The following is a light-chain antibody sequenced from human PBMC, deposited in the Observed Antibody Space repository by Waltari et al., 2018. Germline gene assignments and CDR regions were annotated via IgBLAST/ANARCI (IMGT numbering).Light chain of an antibody. Sequence: VLTQSPATLSLSPGERATLSCRASQGVSSYVAWSQHKPGQPLRLLIYDATNRATGIPARCSGSGSGTDFTLTISSLEPEDFAVYYCQQRYSWPATFGPGTKVDI. CDR2: DAT. CDR3: QQRYSWPAT. CDR1: QGVSSY. J-gene: IGKJ3*01. V-gene: IGKV3-11*01.